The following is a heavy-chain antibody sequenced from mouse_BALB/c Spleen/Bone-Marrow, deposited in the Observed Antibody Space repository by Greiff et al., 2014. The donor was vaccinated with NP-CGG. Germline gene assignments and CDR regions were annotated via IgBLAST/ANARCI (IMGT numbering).Heavy chain of an antibody. CDR1: GFNIKDTY. D-gene: IGHD1-1*01. CDR3: ASYYYGRAWFAY. J-gene: IGHJ3*01. V-gene: IGHV14-3*02. CDR2: IDPANGNT. Sequence: EVKLVESGAELVKPGASVKLSCTASGFNIKDTYMHWVKQRPEQGLEWIGRIDPANGNTKYDPKFQGKATITADTSFNTAYLQLSSLTSEDTAVYYCASYYYGRAWFAYWGQGTLVTVSA.